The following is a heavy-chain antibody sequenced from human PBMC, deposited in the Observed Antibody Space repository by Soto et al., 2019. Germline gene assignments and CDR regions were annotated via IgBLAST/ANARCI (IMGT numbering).Heavy chain of an antibody. V-gene: IGHV4-31*03. CDR1: GGSVSSGDYY. CDR2: ISYTGYT. Sequence: QVHLQESGPGLVKPSQTLSLNCTVSGGSVSSGDYYWTWIRQHPGKGLEWIGYISYTGYTYYNPSLESRVYMSVDTSRTHFSLRLNSVTAADTAVYYCATTGGYGTPGDYWGQGTLVTVSS. D-gene: IGHD5-12*01. J-gene: IGHJ4*02. CDR3: ATTGGYGTPGDY.